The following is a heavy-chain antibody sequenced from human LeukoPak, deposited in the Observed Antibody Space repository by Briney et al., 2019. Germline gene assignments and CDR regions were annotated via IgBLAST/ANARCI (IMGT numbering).Heavy chain of an antibody. CDR3: ARVNGDYKNWFDP. J-gene: IGHJ5*02. Sequence: ASVKVSCKASGYTFTGYYMHWVRQGPGPGLEWMGWINPNSGGTNYAQKFQGRVTMTRDTSISTAYMELSSLRSEDAAVYYCARVNGDYKNWFDPWGQGTLVTVSS. CDR1: GYTFTGYY. D-gene: IGHD4-17*01. CDR2: INPNSGGT. V-gene: IGHV1-2*02.